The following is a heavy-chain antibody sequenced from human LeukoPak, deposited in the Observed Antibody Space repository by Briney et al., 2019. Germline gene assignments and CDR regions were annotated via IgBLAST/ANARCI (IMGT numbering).Heavy chain of an antibody. D-gene: IGHD2-21*02. CDR1: GFTFSSYG. CDR3: AKDLRTYCGGDCYSGHPDY. CDR2: ISYDGSNK. J-gene: IGHJ4*02. V-gene: IGHV3-30*18. Sequence: GGSLRLSCAASGFTFSSYGMHWVRQAPGKGLEWVAVISYDGSNKYYADSVKGRFTISRDNSKNTLYLQMNSLRAEDTAVYYCAKDLRTYCGGDCYSGHPDYWGQGTLVTVSS.